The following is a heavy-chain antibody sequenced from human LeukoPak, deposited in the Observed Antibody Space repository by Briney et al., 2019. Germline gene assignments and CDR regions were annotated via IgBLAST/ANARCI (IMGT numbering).Heavy chain of an antibody. Sequence: SETLSLTCAVYGGSFSGYYWSLIRQPPGQGLEWIGEINHSGSTNYNPSLKSRVTISVDTSKNQFSLKLSSVTAADTAVYYCPRGRNWGSWGQGALVTVSS. D-gene: IGHD7-27*01. CDR2: INHSGST. V-gene: IGHV4-34*01. CDR1: GGSFSGYY. J-gene: IGHJ4*02. CDR3: PRGRNWGS.